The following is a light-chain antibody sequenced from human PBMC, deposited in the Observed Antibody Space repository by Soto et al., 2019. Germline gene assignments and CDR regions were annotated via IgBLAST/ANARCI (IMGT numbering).Light chain of an antibody. V-gene: IGKV3-11*01. CDR3: HQRAGWPPT. Sequence: EIVLTQSPVTLSLSPGARAPLSCRATRSVNNFVAWYQQHPGQAPSLLISDASNRATGIPDRFSGSGSGTDFTLTINSLEPEDFAVYFCHQRAGWPPTFGGGTKVDIK. CDR2: DAS. CDR1: RSVNNF. J-gene: IGKJ4*01.